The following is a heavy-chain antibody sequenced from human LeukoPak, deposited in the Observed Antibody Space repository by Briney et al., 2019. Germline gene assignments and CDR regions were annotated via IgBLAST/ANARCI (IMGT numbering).Heavy chain of an antibody. CDR1: GFTFSGSA. Sequence: GGSLRLSCAASGFTFSGSAMHWVRQASGKGLEWVGRIRSKANSYATAYAASVKGRFTISRDDSKNTAYLQMSSLKTEDTAVYYCASSDQPFQQNPFDYWGQGTLVTVSS. CDR3: ASSDQPFQQNPFDY. CDR2: IRSKANSYAT. D-gene: IGHD6-13*01. J-gene: IGHJ4*02. V-gene: IGHV3-73*01.